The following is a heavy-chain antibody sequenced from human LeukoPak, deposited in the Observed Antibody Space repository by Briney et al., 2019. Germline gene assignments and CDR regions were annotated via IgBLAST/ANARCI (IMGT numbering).Heavy chain of an antibody. CDR1: GYSFTSYW. CDR3: ARSPPYDSSGYFDY. J-gene: IGHJ4*02. Sequence: GESLKTSCKGSGYSFTSYWLGWVRQMPGKGLEWVGIIYPGDSDTRYSPSFQGQVTISADKSISTAYLQWSSLKASDTAMYYCARSPPYDSSGYFDYWGQGTLVTVSS. CDR2: IYPGDSDT. V-gene: IGHV5-51*01. D-gene: IGHD3-22*01.